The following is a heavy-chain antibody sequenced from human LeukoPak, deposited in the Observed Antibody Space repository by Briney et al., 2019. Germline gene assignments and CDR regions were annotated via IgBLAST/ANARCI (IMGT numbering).Heavy chain of an antibody. CDR2: IYYSGST. J-gene: IGHJ3*02. V-gene: IGHV4-39*01. CDR3: ARLQAAMVTFFAFDI. D-gene: IGHD5-18*01. Sequence: SETLSLTCTVSGGSISNYYWGWIRQPPGKGLEWIGSIYYSGSTYYNPSLKSRVTISVDTSKNQFSLKLSSVTAADTAVYYCARLQAAMVTFFAFDIWGQGTMVTVSS. CDR1: GGSISNYY.